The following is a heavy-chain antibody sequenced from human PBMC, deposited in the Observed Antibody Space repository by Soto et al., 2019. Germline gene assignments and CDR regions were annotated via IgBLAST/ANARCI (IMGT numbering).Heavy chain of an antibody. J-gene: IGHJ4*02. CDR3: ARVYSGSYSDS. D-gene: IGHD1-26*01. V-gene: IGHV4-4*02. CDR2: IFHSGST. CDR1: GGSMRSNNR. Sequence: ASETLSLTCAVSGGSMRSNNRWSWVRQPPGKGLEWIGEIFHSGSTNYNPSLKTRVTISVDKSKNLFSLKLSSVTAADTAAYYCARVYSGSYSDSWGQGTLVTVSS.